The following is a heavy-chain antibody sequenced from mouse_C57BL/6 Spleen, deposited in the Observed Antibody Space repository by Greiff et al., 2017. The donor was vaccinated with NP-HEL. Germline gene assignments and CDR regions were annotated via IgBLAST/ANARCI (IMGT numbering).Heavy chain of an antibody. CDR1: GFTFSDAW. D-gene: IGHD1-1*01. Sequence: EVQLQESGGGLVQPGGSMKLSCAASGFTFSDAWMDWVRQSPEKGLEWVAEIRNKANNHATYYAESVKGRFTISRDDSKSSVYLQMNSLRAEDTGIYYCTRYHYYGSSHWYFDVWGTGTTVTVSS. CDR3: TRYHYYGSSHWYFDV. CDR2: IRNKANNHAT. J-gene: IGHJ1*03. V-gene: IGHV6-6*01.